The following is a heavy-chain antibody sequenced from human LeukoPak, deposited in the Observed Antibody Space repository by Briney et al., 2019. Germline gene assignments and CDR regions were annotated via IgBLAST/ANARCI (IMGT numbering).Heavy chain of an antibody. D-gene: IGHD6-13*01. CDR2: ITGSGGDT. V-gene: IGHV3-23*01. J-gene: IGHJ4*02. CDR1: GFTFSSYA. Sequence: GGSLRLSCAASGFTFSSYAMSWVRQAPGKGLEWVSAITGSGGDTFHADSVKGRFTISRDNAKNSLYLQMNSLRAEDTAVYYCARDSHGAAASDYWGQGTLVTVSS. CDR3: ARDSHGAAASDY.